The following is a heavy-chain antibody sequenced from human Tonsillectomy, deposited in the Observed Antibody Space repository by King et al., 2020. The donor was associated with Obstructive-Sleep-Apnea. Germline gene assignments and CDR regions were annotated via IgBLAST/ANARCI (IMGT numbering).Heavy chain of an antibody. J-gene: IGHJ4*02. CDR2: VKSKSDGGAT. CDR1: GFTFNNAW. D-gene: IGHD1-14*01. V-gene: IGHV3-15*01. CDR3: SAGPF. Sequence: QLVQSGGGLVKPGGSLRLSCVASGFTFNNAWMTWVRQAPGKGLEWVGRVKSKSDGGATHYAAVVKGRFTISRDDSKNTLYLQMNSLKIEDAAVYYCSAGPFWGQGTLVTVSS.